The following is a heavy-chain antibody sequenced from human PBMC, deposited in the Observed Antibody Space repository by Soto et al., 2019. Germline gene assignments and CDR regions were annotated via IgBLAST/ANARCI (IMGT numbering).Heavy chain of an antibody. CDR1: GGSFSGYY. J-gene: IGHJ5*02. Sequence: QVQLQQWGAGLLKPSETLSLTCAVYGGSFSGYYWSWIRQPPGKGLEWIGEINHSGSTNYNPSLKSRVTISVDTSKNQFSLKLSSVTAADTAVYYCARGCFYCSGGSCYSNWFDPWGQGTLVTVSS. V-gene: IGHV4-34*01. CDR3: ARGCFYCSGGSCYSNWFDP. D-gene: IGHD2-15*01. CDR2: INHSGST.